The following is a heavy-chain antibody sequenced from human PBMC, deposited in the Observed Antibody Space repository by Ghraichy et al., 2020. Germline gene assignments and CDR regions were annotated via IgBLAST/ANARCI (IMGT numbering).Heavy chain of an antibody. CDR3: ARDRCSSTSCLYYYGMDV. J-gene: IGHJ6*02. V-gene: IGHV1-46*01. Sequence: VKVSCKASGYTFTSYYMHWVRQAPGQGLEWMGIINPSGGSTSYAQKFQGRVTMTRDTSTSTVYMELSSLRSEDTAVYYCARDRCSSTSCLYYYGMDVWGQGTTVTVSS. CDR1: GYTFTSYY. CDR2: INPSGGST. D-gene: IGHD2-2*01.